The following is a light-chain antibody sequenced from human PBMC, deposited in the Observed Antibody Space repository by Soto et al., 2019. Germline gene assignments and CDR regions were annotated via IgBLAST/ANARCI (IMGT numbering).Light chain of an antibody. J-gene: IGKJ4*01. Sequence: ENVLTQSPGTLSLSPGEIATLSCRASETVSSTYLAWYQQKPGQAPRLLIYGASSSATGIPDRVSGSGSGTDFTLTISRLEPEDFAVYYCQQDGSSPPTFGGGTRVEIK. CDR1: ETVSSTY. V-gene: IGKV3-20*01. CDR3: QQDGSSPPT. CDR2: GAS.